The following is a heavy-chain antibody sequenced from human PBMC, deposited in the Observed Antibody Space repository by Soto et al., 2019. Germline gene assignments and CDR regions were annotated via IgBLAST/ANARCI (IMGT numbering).Heavy chain of an antibody. CDR1: GDYISSGDYY. Sequence: QVHLEESGPGLVKPSQTLSLTCTVSGDYISSGDYYWTWIRQSPGKGLEWMAYIYKSGTTYYNPSLRYRLFISIDMSTNRCSLQVTSVTAADTAFYYCARSLSASSGWFDPWGQGTLVTVSS. CDR2: IYKSGTT. D-gene: IGHD6-6*01. CDR3: ARSLSASSGWFDP. V-gene: IGHV4-30-4*01. J-gene: IGHJ5*02.